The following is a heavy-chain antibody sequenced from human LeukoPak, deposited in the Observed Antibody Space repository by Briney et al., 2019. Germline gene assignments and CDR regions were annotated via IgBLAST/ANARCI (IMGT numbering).Heavy chain of an antibody. CDR2: IYYTGST. CDR3: AARRVYYFDY. V-gene: IGHV4-59*01. Sequence: PSETLSLTCTVSVDSISNYYWSWIRQPPGKGLEWIGYIYYTGSTNYNPSFKSRVTISVDTSKNQFSLKLSSVTAADTAVYYCAARRVYYFDYWGQGTLVTVSS. CDR1: VDSISNYY. J-gene: IGHJ4*02.